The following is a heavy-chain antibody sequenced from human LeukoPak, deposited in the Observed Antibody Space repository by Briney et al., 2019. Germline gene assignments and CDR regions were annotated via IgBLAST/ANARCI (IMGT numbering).Heavy chain of an antibody. CDR1: GYTFTSYA. D-gene: IGHD3-22*01. Sequence: ASVTVSCKASGYTFTSYAMNWVRQAPGQGLEWMGWINTNTGNPTYAQGFTGRFVFSLDTSVSTAYLQISSLKAEDTAVYYCARDFVVITENWFDPWGQGALVTVSS. J-gene: IGHJ5*02. CDR3: ARDFVVITENWFDP. CDR2: INTNTGNP. V-gene: IGHV7-4-1*02.